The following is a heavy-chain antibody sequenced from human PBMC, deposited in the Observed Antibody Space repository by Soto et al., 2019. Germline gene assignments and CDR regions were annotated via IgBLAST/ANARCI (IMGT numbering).Heavy chain of an antibody. J-gene: IGHJ4*02. D-gene: IGHD4-17*01. CDR1: GFTAGDYA. Sequence: GGSLRLSCVASGFTAGDYAMHWVRQAPGKGLEWVSGISSNSDTIDYADSVKGRFTISRDNAKNSLFLQMNSLRPEDTALYYCAKDMKWGGMTTIHYFDSWGQGTLVTVSS. CDR2: ISSNSDTI. CDR3: AKDMKWGGMTTIHYFDS. V-gene: IGHV3-9*02.